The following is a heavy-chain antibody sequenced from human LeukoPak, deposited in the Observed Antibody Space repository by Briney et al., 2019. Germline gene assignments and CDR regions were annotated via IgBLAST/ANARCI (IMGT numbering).Heavy chain of an antibody. CDR3: ARLRTYGDYALNY. CDR1: GYSFNSFW. Sequence: GESLKISCKGSGYSFNSFWIGWVRQMPGKGLEWMGIIYPGDSDTRYSPSFQGQVAISADKSISTAYLQWSSLKASDSAMYYCARLRTYGDYALNYWGQGTLVTVSS. D-gene: IGHD4-17*01. V-gene: IGHV5-51*01. J-gene: IGHJ4*02. CDR2: IYPGDSDT.